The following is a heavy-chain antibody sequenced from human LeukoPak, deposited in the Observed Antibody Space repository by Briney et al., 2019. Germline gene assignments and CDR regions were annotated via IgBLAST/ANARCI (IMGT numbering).Heavy chain of an antibody. Sequence: GGSLRLSCAASGSTFSSYAMSWVRQAPGKGLGWVSAISGSGGSTYYADSVKGRFTISGDNSKNTLYLQMNSLRAEDTAVYYCAKRGWFGEIFDYWGQGTLVTVSS. D-gene: IGHD3-10*01. CDR2: ISGSGGST. J-gene: IGHJ4*02. V-gene: IGHV3-23*01. CDR1: GSTFSSYA. CDR3: AKRGWFGEIFDY.